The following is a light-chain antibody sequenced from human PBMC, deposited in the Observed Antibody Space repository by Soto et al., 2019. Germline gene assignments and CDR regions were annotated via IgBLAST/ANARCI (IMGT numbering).Light chain of an antibody. CDR2: DAS. CDR1: QSVRSN. V-gene: IGKV3-11*01. Sequence: EIVMTQSPATLSVSPGERATLSCRASQSVRSNLAWYQQKPGQAPRLLIYDASNRATGIPARFSGSGSGTDFTLTISSLEPEDFAVYYCQQRSNWPTFGQGTRLEIK. CDR3: QQRSNWPT. J-gene: IGKJ5*01.